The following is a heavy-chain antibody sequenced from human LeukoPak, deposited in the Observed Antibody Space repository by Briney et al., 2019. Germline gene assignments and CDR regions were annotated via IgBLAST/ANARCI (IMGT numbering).Heavy chain of an antibody. CDR3: ARALFSGSGSPYFDY. CDR2: IYSGGST. CDR1: GFTVSSNY. Sequence: PGGSLRLSCAASGFTVSSNYMSWVRQAPGKGLERVSVIYSGGSTYYADSVKGRFTISRDNSKNTLYLQMNSLRAEDTAVYYCARALFSGSGSPYFDYWGQGTLVTVSS. V-gene: IGHV3-66*01. D-gene: IGHD3-10*01. J-gene: IGHJ4*02.